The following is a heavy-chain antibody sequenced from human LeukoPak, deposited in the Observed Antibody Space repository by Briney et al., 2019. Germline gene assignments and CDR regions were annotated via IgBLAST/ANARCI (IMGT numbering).Heavy chain of an antibody. J-gene: IGHJ6*02. V-gene: IGHV3-30*18. CDR2: ISYDGSNK. Sequence: GGSLRLSCAASGFTFSNFGMHWVRQAPGQGLEWVAVISYDGSNKYYADSVKGRFTISRDNSKNTLYLQMNSLRAEDTAVYYCAKASVYVYYGMGVWGQGTTVTVSS. CDR1: GFTFSNFG. CDR3: AKASVYVYYGMGV. D-gene: IGHD3-16*02.